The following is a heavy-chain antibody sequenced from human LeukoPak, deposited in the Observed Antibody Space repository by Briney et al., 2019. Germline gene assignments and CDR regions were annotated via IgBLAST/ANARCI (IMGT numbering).Heavy chain of an antibody. CDR2: ISYDGSNK. CDR1: GFTFSSYE. CDR3: AKVLEAGTYYYYYYMDV. D-gene: IGHD6-19*01. Sequence: PGGSLRLSCAASGFTFSSYEMNWVRQAPGKGLEWVAVISYDGSNKYYADSVKGRFTISRDNSKNTLYLQMNSLRAEDTAVYYCAKVLEAGTYYYYYYMDVWGKGTTVTVSS. V-gene: IGHV3-30*18. J-gene: IGHJ6*03.